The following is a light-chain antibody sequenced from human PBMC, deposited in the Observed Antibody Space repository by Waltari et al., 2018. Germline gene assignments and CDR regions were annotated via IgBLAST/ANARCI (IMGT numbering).Light chain of an antibody. Sequence: QSALTQPASVSGSPGQSITISCTGTSSNVGSYPLFSWYQQHPGKAPKLMIYEVSNRPSGVSTRFSGSKSGNTASLTISGLQAEDEADYYCCSYAGSYVFGTGTTVTVL. CDR3: CSYAGSYV. CDR2: EVS. J-gene: IGLJ1*01. CDR1: SSNVGSYPL. V-gene: IGLV2-23*02.